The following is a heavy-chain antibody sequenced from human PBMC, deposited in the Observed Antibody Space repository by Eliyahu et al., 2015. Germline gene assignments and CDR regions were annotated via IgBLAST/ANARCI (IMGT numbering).Heavy chain of an antibody. V-gene: IGHV3-30*18. D-gene: IGHD1-26*01. CDR1: GFXFXNYG. CDR3: AKDPGRYSGXYLGF. Sequence: QVQLVESGXDVVQSGRXLRLSXAAXGFXFXNYGMXWXRQAPGKGLGWVAIISYDETNVYYTDSVKGRFTISRDNSKNMVSLQMNSLRAEDTAVYYCAKDPGRYSGXYLGFWGQGTLVTVSS. CDR2: ISYDETNV. J-gene: IGHJ4*02.